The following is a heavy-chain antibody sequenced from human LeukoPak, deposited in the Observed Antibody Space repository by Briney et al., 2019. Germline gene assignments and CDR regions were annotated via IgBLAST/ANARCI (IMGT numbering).Heavy chain of an antibody. Sequence: PGGSLRLSCAASGFTFSNYAMSWVRQAPGKGLEWVSAFSGSGGGTYYADSVKGRFTISRDNAKNSLYLQMNSLRAEDTAVYYCAREHYFYHMDGWGEGTTVTVSS. D-gene: IGHD1-1*01. CDR3: AREHYFYHMDG. CDR1: GFTFSNYA. J-gene: IGHJ6*03. CDR2: FSGSGGGT. V-gene: IGHV3-23*01.